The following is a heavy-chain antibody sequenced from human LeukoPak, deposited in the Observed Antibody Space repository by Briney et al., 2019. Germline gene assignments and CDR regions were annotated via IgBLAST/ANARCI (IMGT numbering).Heavy chain of an antibody. D-gene: IGHD5-18*01. CDR3: AKDWARGYSYGFNDY. V-gene: IGHV3-30*18. J-gene: IGHJ4*02. CDR1: GFTFSSYG. CDR2: ISYDGTEK. Sequence: GGSLRLSCAASGFTFSSYGMHWVRQAPGKGLEWVAVISYDGTEKYYADSVKGRFTISRDTSHNTLFLQMNSLRAEDTAVYYCAKDWARGYSYGFNDYWGQGTLVTVSS.